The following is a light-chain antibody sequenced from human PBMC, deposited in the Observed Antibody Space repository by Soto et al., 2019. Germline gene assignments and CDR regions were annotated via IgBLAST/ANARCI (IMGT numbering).Light chain of an antibody. Sequence: EIVMTQSPATLSLSPGERATLSCRASQSVSSSSLSWYQQKPGQAPRLLIYRASPRATGIPAGFSGSGSGTDFTLTLSSLQPEDFAVYYCQQDYNLPPAIGQGTKVESK. CDR2: RAS. J-gene: IGKJ1*01. CDR1: QSVSSSS. CDR3: QQDYNLPPA. V-gene: IGKV3D-7*01.